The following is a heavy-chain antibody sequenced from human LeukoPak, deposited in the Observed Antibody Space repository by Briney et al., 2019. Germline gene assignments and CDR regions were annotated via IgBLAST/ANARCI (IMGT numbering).Heavy chain of an antibody. CDR2: ISSSSSYI. D-gene: IGHD3-10*01. V-gene: IGHV3-21*01. CDR3: ARDKKSGESSEIDY. Sequence: GGSLRLSCAASGFSFRIYNMNWVRQAPGKGLEWVSSISSSSSYIYYADSVKGRFTISRDNAKNALNLQMNSLRAEDTAVYYCARDKKSGESSEIDYWGQGTLVTVSS. J-gene: IGHJ4*02. CDR1: GFSFRIYN.